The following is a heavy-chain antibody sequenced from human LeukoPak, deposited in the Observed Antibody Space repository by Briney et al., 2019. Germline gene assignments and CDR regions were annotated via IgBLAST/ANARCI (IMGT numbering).Heavy chain of an antibody. CDR3: ARVGYCSSTSCRSQK. V-gene: IGHV3-48*01. Sequence: GGSLRLSCAASGLTFSSYSMNWVRQAPGKGLEWVSYISSSSSTIYYADSVKGRFTISRDNAKNSLYLQMNSLRAEDTAVYYCARVGYCSSTSCRSQKWGQGTLVTVSS. D-gene: IGHD2-2*01. J-gene: IGHJ4*02. CDR1: GLTFSSYS. CDR2: ISSSSSTI.